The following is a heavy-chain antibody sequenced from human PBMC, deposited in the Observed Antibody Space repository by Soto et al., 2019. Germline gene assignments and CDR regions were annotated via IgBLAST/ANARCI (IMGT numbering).Heavy chain of an antibody. CDR3: ATRSVPGYSFGEGFDY. V-gene: IGHV3-30-3*01. J-gene: IGHJ4*02. Sequence: GGSLRLSCAASGFTFSDCTMHWVRQAPGKGLEWVALISSDGNHKYYTDSVKGRFTTSRDNSKNTLYLQMNSLRAEDTAVYYCATRSVPGYSFGEGFDYWGQGTLVTVSS. CDR2: ISSDGNHK. CDR1: GFTFSDCT. D-gene: IGHD5-18*01.